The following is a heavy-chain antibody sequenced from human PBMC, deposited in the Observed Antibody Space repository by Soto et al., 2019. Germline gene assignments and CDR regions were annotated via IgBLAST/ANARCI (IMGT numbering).Heavy chain of an antibody. V-gene: IGHV4-30-4*01. CDR3: AGDRYYGSGTYYNFYYGMDV. J-gene: IGHJ6*02. D-gene: IGHD3-10*01. Sequence: QVQLQESGPGLVKPSQTLSLTCTVSGGSISSGDYYWTWIRQPPGKGLEWIGNIFYSGSTYYNPSLQSRVTISLDKSKNHFSLKLSSVTAADTAVYYCAGDRYYGSGTYYNFYYGMDVWGQGTTVTVSS. CDR2: IFYSGST. CDR1: GGSISSGDYY.